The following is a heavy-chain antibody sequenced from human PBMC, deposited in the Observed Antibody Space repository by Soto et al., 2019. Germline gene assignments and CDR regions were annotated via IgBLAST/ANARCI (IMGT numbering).Heavy chain of an antibody. Sequence: SETLSLTCTVSGGSISSSSYYWGWIRQPPGKGLEWIGSIYYSGSTYYNPSLKSRVTISVDTSKNQFSLKLSSVTAADTAVYYCARHPSIAVAGSRSYYYYGMDVWGQGTTVTVSS. CDR1: GGSISSSSYY. V-gene: IGHV4-39*01. J-gene: IGHJ6*02. D-gene: IGHD6-19*01. CDR3: ARHPSIAVAGSRSYYYYGMDV. CDR2: IYYSGST.